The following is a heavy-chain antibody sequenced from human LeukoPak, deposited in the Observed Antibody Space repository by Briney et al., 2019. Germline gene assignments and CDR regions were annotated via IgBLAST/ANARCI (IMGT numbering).Heavy chain of an antibody. D-gene: IGHD3-22*01. CDR1: GYSFTSYW. CDR3: ARPEKVDSSGYFLSDDAFDI. CDR2: IYPGDSDT. Sequence: GESLKSSCKGSGYSFTSYWIGCVRQMAGKGLEWMGIIYPGDSDTRYSASFQGQVTISADKSISTAYLQWSSLKASDTARYYCARPEKVDSSGYFLSDDAFDIWGQGTMVTVSS. J-gene: IGHJ3*02. V-gene: IGHV5-51*01.